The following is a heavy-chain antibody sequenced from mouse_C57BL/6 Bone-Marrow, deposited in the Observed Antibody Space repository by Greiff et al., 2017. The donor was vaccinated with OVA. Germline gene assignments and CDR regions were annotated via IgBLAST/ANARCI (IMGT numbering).Heavy chain of an antibody. CDR1: GYTFTSYW. V-gene: IGHV1-74*01. Sequence: QVQLQQPGAELVKPGASVKVSCKASGYTFTSYWMHWVTQRPGPGLEWIGRLHPSDSDTNYNQTFKGKATLTVDNSSSTAYMQLSSLTSEDSAVYYCAPIGDYCGSSYPEVDGWGTGTTVTVSS. J-gene: IGHJ1*03. CDR3: APIGDYCGSSYPEVDG. D-gene: IGHD1-1*01. CDR2: LHPSDSDT.